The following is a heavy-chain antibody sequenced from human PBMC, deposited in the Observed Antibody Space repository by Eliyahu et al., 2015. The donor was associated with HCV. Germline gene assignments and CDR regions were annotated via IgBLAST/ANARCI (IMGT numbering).Heavy chain of an antibody. D-gene: IGHD3-3*01. CDR3: ARVIEDFWSGYPAYFDY. CDR2: IYYSGST. CDR1: GGSISSYY. J-gene: IGHJ4*02. Sequence: QVQLQESGPGLVKPSETLSLTCTVSGGSISSYYWSWIRQPPGKGLEWIGYIYYSGSTHYKPPLKSRVTISVDTSKNQFSLKLSSVTAADTAVYYCARVIEDFWSGYPAYFDYWGQGTLVTVSS. V-gene: IGHV4-59*01.